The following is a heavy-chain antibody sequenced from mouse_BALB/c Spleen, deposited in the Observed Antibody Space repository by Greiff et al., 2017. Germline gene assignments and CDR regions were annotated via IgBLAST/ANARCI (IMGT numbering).Heavy chain of an antibody. D-gene: IGHD1-2*01. CDR1: GFTFSNYW. CDR2: IRLKSNNYAT. V-gene: IGHV6-6*02. J-gene: IGHJ1*01. Sequence: DVQLVESGGGLVQPGGSMKLSCVASGFTFSNYWMNWVRQSPEKGLEWVAEIRLKSNNYATHYAESVKGRFTISRDDSKSSVYLQMNNLRAEDTGIYYCTTAYFDVWGAGTTVTVSS. CDR3: TTAYFDV.